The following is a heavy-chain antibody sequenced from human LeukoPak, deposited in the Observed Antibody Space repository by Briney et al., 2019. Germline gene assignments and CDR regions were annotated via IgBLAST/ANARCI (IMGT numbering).Heavy chain of an antibody. CDR1: GYTFTGYY. CDR3: ARSLTGYYDSSGF. D-gene: IGHD3-22*01. CDR2: INPNSGGT. V-gene: IGHV1-2*06. Sequence: ASVKVSCKASGYTFTGYYMHWVRQAPGQGLEWMGRINPNSGGTNYAQKFQGRVTMTRDTSTSTIYMELSSLRSEDTAVYYCARSLTGYYDSSGFWGQGTLVTVSS. J-gene: IGHJ4*02.